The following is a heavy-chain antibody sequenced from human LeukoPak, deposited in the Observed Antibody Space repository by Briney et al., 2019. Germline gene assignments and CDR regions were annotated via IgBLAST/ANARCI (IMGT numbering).Heavy chain of an antibody. CDR1: GRAISNYY. CDR3: ARAYYGDFFDY. CDR2: INYSGSA. Sequence: SETLSLTCNVSGRAISNYYWSWTRQPPGEGLEWIGYINYSGSAFYNPSVKSRVTISVDTSKNQFSLKLNSVTAADTAVYYCARAYYGDFFDYWGQGTLVTVSS. D-gene: IGHD4-17*01. J-gene: IGHJ4*02. V-gene: IGHV4-59*08.